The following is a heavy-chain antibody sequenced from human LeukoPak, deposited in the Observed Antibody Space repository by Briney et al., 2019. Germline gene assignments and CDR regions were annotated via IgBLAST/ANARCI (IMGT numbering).Heavy chain of an antibody. Sequence: SETLSLTCTVSGGSISSSSYYWGWIRQPPGKGLEWIGSIYYSGSTYYNPSLKSRVTISVDTSKNQFSLKLSSVTAADTAVYYCAKGTPPTRNWFDPWGQGTLVTVSS. CDR1: GGSISSSSYY. CDR3: AKGTPPTRNWFDP. CDR2: IYYSGST. J-gene: IGHJ5*02. D-gene: IGHD1-1*01. V-gene: IGHV4-39*07.